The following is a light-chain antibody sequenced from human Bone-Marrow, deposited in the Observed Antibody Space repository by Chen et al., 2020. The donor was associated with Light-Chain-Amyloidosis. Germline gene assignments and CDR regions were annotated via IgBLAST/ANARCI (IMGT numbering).Light chain of an antibody. CDR1: SGSIATNY. CDR3: QSYQGSSQGV. Sequence: NFMLTQPHSVSESPGKTVIISCTRSSGSIATNYVQWYQQRPGSSPTTVINEDDQRPSGVPDRFSGSIDRSSNAASLTISGLKTEEEADYYCQSYQGSSQGVFGGGTKLTVL. J-gene: IGLJ3*02. V-gene: IGLV6-57*01. CDR2: EDD.